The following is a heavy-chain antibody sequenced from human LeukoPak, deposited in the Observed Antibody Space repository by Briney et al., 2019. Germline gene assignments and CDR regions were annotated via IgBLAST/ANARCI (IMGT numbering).Heavy chain of an antibody. V-gene: IGHV4-59*01. Sequence: PSETLSLTCTVSGGSISSYYWSWIRQPPGKGLEWIGYIYYSGSTNYNPSLKSRVTIPVDTSKNQFSLKLSSVTAADTAVYYCARDLSVYGSGIDYWGQGTLVTVSS. CDR3: ARDLSVYGSGIDY. CDR2: IYYSGST. D-gene: IGHD3-10*01. J-gene: IGHJ4*02. CDR1: GGSISSYY.